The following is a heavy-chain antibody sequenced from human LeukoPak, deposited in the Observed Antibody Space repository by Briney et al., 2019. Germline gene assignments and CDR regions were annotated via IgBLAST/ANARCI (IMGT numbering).Heavy chain of an antibody. V-gene: IGHV4-34*01. CDR2: INHSGST. CDR1: GGSSSGYY. CDR3: AGDRRITMIVPYAFDI. J-gene: IGHJ3*02. D-gene: IGHD3-22*01. Sequence: PSETLSLTCAVYGGSSSGYYWSWIRQPPGKGLEWIGEINHSGSTNYNPSLKSRVTISVDKSKNQFSLKLSSVTAADTAVYYCAGDRRITMIVPYAFDIWGQGTMITVSS.